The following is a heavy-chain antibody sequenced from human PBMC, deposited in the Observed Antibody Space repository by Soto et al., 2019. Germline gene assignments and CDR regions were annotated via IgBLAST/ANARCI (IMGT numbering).Heavy chain of an antibody. CDR2: ISAYNGNT. CDR3: AIEAKLWVFDY. J-gene: IGHJ4*02. CDR1: GYTFTSYG. Sequence: ASVKVSCKASGYTFTSYGISWLRQAPGQGLEWMGWISAYNGNTNYAQKLQGRVNMTTETSTSTVYMELRSMRSEDTAVYYCAIEAKLWVFDYWGQGTLVTVSS. D-gene: IGHD1-1*01. V-gene: IGHV1-18*01.